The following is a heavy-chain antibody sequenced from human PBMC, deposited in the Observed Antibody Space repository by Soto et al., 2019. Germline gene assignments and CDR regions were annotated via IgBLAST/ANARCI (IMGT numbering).Heavy chain of an antibody. CDR1: GLTYRNYE. J-gene: IGHJ1*01. V-gene: IGHV3-48*03. CDR3: ATDHLRSGVCEH. Sequence: EVQLVESGGGLGQPGGSLTISCAASGLTYRNYEMNWVRQAPGKGLEWDSFISSTGKTIYYADSVKGRVTISRDNPKNSVHLQMSSLRVEDMAVYYCATDHLRSGVCEHWGQGTAVSVSS. CDR2: ISSTGKTI. D-gene: IGHD3-3*01.